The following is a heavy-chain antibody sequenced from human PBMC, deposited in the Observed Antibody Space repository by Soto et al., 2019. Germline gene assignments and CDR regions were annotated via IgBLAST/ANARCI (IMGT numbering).Heavy chain of an antibody. J-gene: IGHJ4*02. Sequence: GASVKVSCKASGGTFSSYAISWVRQAPGQGLEWVGGIIPIFGTANYAQKFQGRVTITADESTSTAYMELSSLRSEDTAVYYCAREEYYYDSSGYNHGPCDYWGQGTLVTVSS. CDR2: IIPIFGTA. CDR1: GGTFSSYA. D-gene: IGHD3-22*01. V-gene: IGHV1-69*13. CDR3: AREEYYYDSSGYNHGPCDY.